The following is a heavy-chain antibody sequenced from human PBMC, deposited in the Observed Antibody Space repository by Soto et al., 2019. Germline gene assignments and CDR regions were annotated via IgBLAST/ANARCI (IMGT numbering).Heavy chain of an antibody. CDR2: IAWNDER. V-gene: IGHV2-5*01. CDR3: AHRPPTYSTAWLAFDF. Sequence: QITLKESGPALVKPTQTLTLTCTFSGFSLTTHDVGVGCIRQPPGKALEWLAFIAWNDERCYSPSLKSRLTITKDTSKNQVVLTMTNMDPADTGTYFCAHRPPTYSTAWLAFDFWGQGTLVAVSS. CDR1: GFSLTTHDVG. D-gene: IGHD5-18*01. J-gene: IGHJ3*01.